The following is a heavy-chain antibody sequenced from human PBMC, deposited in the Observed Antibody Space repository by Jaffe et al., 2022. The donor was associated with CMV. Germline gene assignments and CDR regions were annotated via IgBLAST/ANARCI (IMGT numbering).Heavy chain of an antibody. CDR3: VRGAGRLDIFYYYYYYMDV. CDR1: GFTFSSYS. Sequence: EVQLVESGGGLVKPGGSLRLSCAASGFTFSSYSMNWVRQAPGKGLEWVSSISSSSSYIYYADSVKGRFTISRDNAKNSLYLQMNSLRAEDTAVYYCVRGAGRLDIFYYYYYYMDVWGKGTTVTVSS. J-gene: IGHJ6*03. CDR2: ISSSSSYI. V-gene: IGHV3-21*01. D-gene: IGHD2-2*03.